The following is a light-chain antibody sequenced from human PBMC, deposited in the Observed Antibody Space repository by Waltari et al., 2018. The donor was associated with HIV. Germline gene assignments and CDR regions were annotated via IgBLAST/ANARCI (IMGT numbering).Light chain of an antibody. J-gene: IGKJ1*01. CDR2: AAS. V-gene: IGKV1-39*01. CDR1: RDIGSF. CDR3: QQSYSTLRT. Sequence: QITQSPSSLSASVGDSVNITCRSSRDIGSFLNWYQQTPGQAPKLLIYAASNLHDGTPLGFRGSGSGTDFTLCVTSLQSEDFVLYYCQQSYSTLRTFGQGTKLEF.